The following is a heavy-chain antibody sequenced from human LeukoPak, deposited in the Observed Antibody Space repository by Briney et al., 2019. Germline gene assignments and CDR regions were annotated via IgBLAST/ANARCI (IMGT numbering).Heavy chain of an antibody. J-gene: IGHJ3*02. CDR1: GFTFSSYG. CDR3: ARAQDYDSSGFVDAFDI. Sequence: GGSLRLSCAASGFTFSSYGMHWVRQAPGKGLEWVAVIWYDGSNKYYADSVKGRFTISRDNSKNSLFLQMNSLRAEDTAIYYCARAQDYDSSGFVDAFDIWGQGTVVTVSS. V-gene: IGHV3-33*01. D-gene: IGHD3-22*01. CDR2: IWYDGSNK.